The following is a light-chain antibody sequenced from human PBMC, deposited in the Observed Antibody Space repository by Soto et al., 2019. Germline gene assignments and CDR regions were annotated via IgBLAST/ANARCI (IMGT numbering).Light chain of an antibody. CDR2: DAS. CDR3: QQYNSYWT. V-gene: IGKV1-13*02. Sequence: AIQLTQSPSSLSASVGDRGSITCRASQGISSALAWYQQKPGKAPKLLIYDASSLESGVPSRFSGSGSGTEFTLTISSLQPDDFATYYCQQYNSYWTFGQGTKVDI. J-gene: IGKJ1*01. CDR1: QGISSA.